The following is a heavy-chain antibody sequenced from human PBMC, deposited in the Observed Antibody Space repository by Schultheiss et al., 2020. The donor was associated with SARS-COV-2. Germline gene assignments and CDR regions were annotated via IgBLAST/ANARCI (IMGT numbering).Heavy chain of an antibody. CDR3: ARGFHYDSSGGFDY. D-gene: IGHD3-22*01. Sequence: SETLSLTCDIFGGSISTYYWSWIRQSPGRGLEWIGYIYYSGSTNYNPSLKSRVTISVDTSKNQFSLKLSSVTAADTAVYYCARGFHYDSSGGFDYWGQGTLVTVSS. J-gene: IGHJ4*02. CDR1: GGSISTYY. CDR2: IYYSGST. V-gene: IGHV4-59*12.